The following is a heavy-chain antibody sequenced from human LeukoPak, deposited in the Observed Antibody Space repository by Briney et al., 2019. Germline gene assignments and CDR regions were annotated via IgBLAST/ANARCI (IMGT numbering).Heavy chain of an antibody. J-gene: IGHJ4*02. Sequence: PGGSLRLSCAASEFVFSDYYMSWIRQAPGKGLEWVSYISDSGSTIYYADSVKGRFTISRDNVKNSLYLQMNGLTAEDTAVYYCAREMEGDYGSGTFFDLWRQGNMVTVSS. V-gene: IGHV3-11*01. D-gene: IGHD3-10*01. CDR1: EFVFSDYY. CDR2: ISDSGSTI. CDR3: AREMEGDYGSGTFFDL.